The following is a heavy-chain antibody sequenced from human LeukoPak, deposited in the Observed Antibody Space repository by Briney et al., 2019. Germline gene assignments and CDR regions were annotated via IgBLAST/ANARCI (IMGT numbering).Heavy chain of an antibody. J-gene: IGHJ4*02. Sequence: PSETLSLTCTVSGGSISSYYWNWIRQPPGKGLEWIGYIYYSGSTNYNPSLKSRVTISVDTSKNQFSLKLSSVTAADTAVYYCARAPRITIFGVPYPYDYWGQGTLVTVSS. CDR1: GGSISSYY. CDR3: ARAPRITIFGVPYPYDY. V-gene: IGHV4-59*01. CDR2: IYYSGST. D-gene: IGHD3-3*01.